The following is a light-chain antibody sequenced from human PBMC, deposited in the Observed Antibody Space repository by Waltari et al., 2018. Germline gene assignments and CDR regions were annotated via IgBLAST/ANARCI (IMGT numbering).Light chain of an antibody. J-gene: IGLJ1*01. CDR1: NIAKKS. CDR2: NDN. V-gene: IGLV3-21*01. Sequence: SSALTQPPSVSVAPGTAATIPCGGDNIAKKSVNWYQHRPGQAPVLVIYNDNDRPSGKPERVAGSTSGNTATLAISSVEAGDEADYYCQVWDNAVNQGVFGPGTKVTVL. CDR3: QVWDNAVNQGV.